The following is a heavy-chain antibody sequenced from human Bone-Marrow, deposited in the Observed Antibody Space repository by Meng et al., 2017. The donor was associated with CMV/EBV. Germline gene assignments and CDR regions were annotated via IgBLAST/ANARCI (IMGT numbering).Heavy chain of an antibody. Sequence: SETLSLTCAVYGGSFSGYYWSWIRQPPGKGLEWIGEINHSGSTNYNPSLKSRLTISVDTSENHFSLRLNSVTAADTAVYYCATDRDHWGQGTLVTVSS. J-gene: IGHJ4*02. CDR1: GGSFSGYY. V-gene: IGHV4-34*01. CDR3: ATDRDH. CDR2: INHSGST.